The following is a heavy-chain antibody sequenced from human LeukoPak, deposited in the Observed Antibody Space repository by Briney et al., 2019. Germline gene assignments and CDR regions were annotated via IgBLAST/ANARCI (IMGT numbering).Heavy chain of an antibody. CDR1: GFTFSSYW. Sequence: PGGSLRLSCAASGFTFSSYWMSWVRQAPGKGLEWVSAISGSGGSTYYADSVKGRFTISRDNSKNTLYLQMNSLRAEDTAVYYCAKSQNNPWVQGAVAGSCLDYWGQGTLVTVSS. CDR2: ISGSGGST. J-gene: IGHJ4*02. D-gene: IGHD6-19*01. V-gene: IGHV3-23*01. CDR3: AKSQNNPWVQGAVAGSCLDY.